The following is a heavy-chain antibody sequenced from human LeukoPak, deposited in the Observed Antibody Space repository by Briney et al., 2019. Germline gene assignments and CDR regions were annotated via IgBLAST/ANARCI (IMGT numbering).Heavy chain of an antibody. CDR2: ISYDGSNK. V-gene: IGHV3-30*04. CDR3: ASPKTPSGSYGDFDY. CDR1: GFTFSSYA. D-gene: IGHD1-26*01. Sequence: GGSLRLSCAASGFTFSSYAMHWVRQAPGKGLEWVAVISYDGSNKYYADSVKGRFTISRDNAKNSLYLQMNGLRAEDTAVYYCASPKTPSGSYGDFDYWGQGTLVTVSS. J-gene: IGHJ4*02.